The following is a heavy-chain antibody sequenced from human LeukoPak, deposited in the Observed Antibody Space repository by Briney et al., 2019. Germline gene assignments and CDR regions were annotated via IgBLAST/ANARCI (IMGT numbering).Heavy chain of an antibody. CDR2: IVSSSAYK. V-gene: IGHV3-21*01. Sequence: PGGSLRLSCAASGFTFSSYTMSWVRQAPEKGLEWVSSIVSSSAYKYYADSVKGRFTISRDNAENSLYLQMNSLRAEDTAVYYCARDAGQYDYWGQGTLVTVSS. CDR1: GFTFSSYT. CDR3: ARDAGQYDY. J-gene: IGHJ4*02. D-gene: IGHD3-10*01.